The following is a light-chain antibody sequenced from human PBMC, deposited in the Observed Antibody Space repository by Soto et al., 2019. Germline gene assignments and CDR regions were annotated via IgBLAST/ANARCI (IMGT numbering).Light chain of an antibody. J-gene: IGKJ2*01. Sequence: DIQMTQSPSTLSASVGDRVTITCRASQSISSWLAWYLQRPGKAPKLLIYDASSLESGVPSRFSGSGSGTELTLTTSTLQPDVFAPYSCKQYNINSKYTLGQGTKLEIK. CDR2: DAS. CDR3: KQYNINSKYT. V-gene: IGKV1-5*01. CDR1: QSISSW.